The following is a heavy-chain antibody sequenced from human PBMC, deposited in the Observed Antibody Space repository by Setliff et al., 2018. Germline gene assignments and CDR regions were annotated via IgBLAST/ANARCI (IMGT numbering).Heavy chain of an antibody. CDR1: GFTFSGFS. D-gene: IGHD5-12*01. V-gene: IGHV3-74*01. Sequence: SCAASGFTFSGFSMHWVRQAPGKGLEWVSRIHSDGTTTAYAGSVRGRVTISRDSAENAVYLQMNNLSAEDTAVYYCAGSRAWIPIFDSWGQGILVTVSS. CDR2: IHSDGTTT. CDR3: AGSRAWIPIFDS. J-gene: IGHJ4*02.